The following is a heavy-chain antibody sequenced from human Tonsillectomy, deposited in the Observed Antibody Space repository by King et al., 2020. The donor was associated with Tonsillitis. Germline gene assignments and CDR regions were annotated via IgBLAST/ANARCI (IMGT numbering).Heavy chain of an antibody. V-gene: IGHV3-13*01. Sequence: EVQLVESGGGLVQPGGSLRLSCAASGFTFSNYDMHWVRQAIGKGLEWVSAIGTAGDTYYPGSVKGRFTISRDNGKNSLYLQMNNLRAGDTAVYYCARAVPNWGRDYFYGLDVWGQGTTVTVSS. J-gene: IGHJ6*02. CDR1: GFTFSNYD. D-gene: IGHD7-27*01. CDR2: IGTAGDT. CDR3: ARAVPNWGRDYFYGLDV.